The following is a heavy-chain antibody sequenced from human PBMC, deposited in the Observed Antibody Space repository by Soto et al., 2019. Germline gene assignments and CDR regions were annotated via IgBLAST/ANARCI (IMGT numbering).Heavy chain of an antibody. CDR1: GGSINSNGYY. CDR2: MFYGVST. D-gene: IGHD3-3*02. V-gene: IGHV4-39*01. CDR3: ARLPSRHLVDY. J-gene: IGHJ4*02. Sequence: PSETLSLTCTVSGGSINSNGYYWGWIRQPPGKGLEWIGSMFYGVSTYYNPSLKSRVTVSVDTSKNQFSLNLRSVTAADTAVYYCARLPSRHLVDYWGQGTLVTVSS.